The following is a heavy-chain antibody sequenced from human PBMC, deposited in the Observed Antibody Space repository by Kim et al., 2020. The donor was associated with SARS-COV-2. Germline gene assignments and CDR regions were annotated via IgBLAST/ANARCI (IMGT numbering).Heavy chain of an antibody. Sequence: GGSLRLSCSVSVFTFSSYCMNWVRQAPGKGLEWVSSISWRSEYIYYADSVKGRFTISRDNAKNSLYLQMNSLRADDMAVYYCATAHGIGNYYFDYWGQGTLGTVSS. CDR3: ATAHGIGNYYFDY. J-gene: IGHJ4*02. CDR2: ISWRSEYI. D-gene: IGHD1-1*01. V-gene: IGHV3-21*01. CDR1: VFTFSSYC.